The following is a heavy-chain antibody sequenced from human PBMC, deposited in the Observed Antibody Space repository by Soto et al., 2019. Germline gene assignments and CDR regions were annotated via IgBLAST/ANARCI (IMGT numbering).Heavy chain of an antibody. D-gene: IGHD6-6*01. CDR3: AIRRTYSRSTSIFDY. V-gene: IGHV4-39*01. Sequence: PSETLSLTCTVSGGSISSSSYYWGWIRQPPGKGLEWIGSIYYSGSTYYNPSLKSRVTISVDTSKNQFSLKLSSVTAADTAVYYCAIRRTYSRSTSIFDYWGQGTLVTVYS. J-gene: IGHJ4*02. CDR2: IYYSGST. CDR1: GGSISSSSYY.